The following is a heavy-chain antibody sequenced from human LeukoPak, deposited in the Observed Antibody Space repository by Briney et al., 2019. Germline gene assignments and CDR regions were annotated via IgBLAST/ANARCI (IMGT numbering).Heavy chain of an antibody. V-gene: IGHV4-61*02. D-gene: IGHD3-22*01. CDR2: IYTSGST. CDR3: ARDSVDSSGYYHGYYYYYMDV. CDR1: GGSISSGSYY. Sequence: SETLSLTCTVSGGSISSGSYYWSWIRQPAGKGLEWIGRIYTSGSTNYNPSLKSRVTISVDTSKNQFSLKLSSVTAADTAVYYCARDSVDSSGYYHGYYYYYMDVWGKGTTVTISS. J-gene: IGHJ6*03.